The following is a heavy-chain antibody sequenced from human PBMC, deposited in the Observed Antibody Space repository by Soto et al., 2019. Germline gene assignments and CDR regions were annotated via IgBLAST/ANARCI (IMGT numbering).Heavy chain of an antibody. J-gene: IGHJ4*02. V-gene: IGHV3-23*01. Sequence: HPGGSLRLSCAASGFTFSGYAMSWVRQAPGKGLEWVSAISGSGGSTYYADSVKGRFTISRDNSKNTLYLQMNSLRAEDTAVYYCAKPPVGVAATWEGLPDYWGKGTLVTVSS. CDR3: AKPPVGVAATWEGLPDY. CDR2: ISGSGGST. D-gene: IGHD2-15*01. CDR1: GFTFSGYA.